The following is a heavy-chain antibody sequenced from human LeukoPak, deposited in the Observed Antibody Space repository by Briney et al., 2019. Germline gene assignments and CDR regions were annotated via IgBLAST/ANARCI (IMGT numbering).Heavy chain of an antibody. CDR2: ISYDGSNK. CDR1: GFTFSSYG. Sequence: PGRSLRLSCAASGFTFSSYGMHWVRQAPGKGLEWVAVISYDGSNKYYADSVKGRFTISRDNSKNTLYQQMNSLRAEDTAVYYCAKGHHYYGSGSYDAFDIWGQGTMVTVSS. CDR3: AKGHHYYGSGSYDAFDI. J-gene: IGHJ3*02. V-gene: IGHV3-30*18. D-gene: IGHD3-10*01.